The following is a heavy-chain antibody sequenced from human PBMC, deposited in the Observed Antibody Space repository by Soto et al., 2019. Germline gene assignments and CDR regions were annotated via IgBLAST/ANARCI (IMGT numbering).Heavy chain of an antibody. CDR2: ISAYNGNT. CDR1: GYTFISYG. CDR3: VAWGSTAAQICYYYGMDV. J-gene: IGHJ6*02. Sequence: QVQLVQSGAEVKKPGASVKVSCKASGYTFISYGISWVRQAPGQGLEWMGWISAYNGNTNYAQKLQARVTMTTDTSPSTAYMELRSLRSDDTAVYYCVAWGSTAAQICYYYGMDVWGQGTTVTVSS. D-gene: IGHD3-16*01. V-gene: IGHV1-18*01.